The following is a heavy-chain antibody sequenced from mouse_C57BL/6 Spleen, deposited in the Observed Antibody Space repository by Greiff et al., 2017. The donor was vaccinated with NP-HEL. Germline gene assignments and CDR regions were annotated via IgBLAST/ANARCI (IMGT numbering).Heavy chain of an antibody. CDR3: GRWDYGSRRFDD. D-gene: IGHD1-1*01. V-gene: IGHV1-55*01. J-gene: IGHJ2*01. CDR1: GYTFTSYW. CDR2: IYPGSGST. Sequence: QVQLQQPGAELVKPGASVKMSCKASGYTFTSYWITWVKQRPGQGLEWIGDIYPGSGSTNYNEKFKSKATLTVDTSSSTAYMQLSSLSSEDSAVYYCGRWDYGSRRFDDWGQGTTLTVST.